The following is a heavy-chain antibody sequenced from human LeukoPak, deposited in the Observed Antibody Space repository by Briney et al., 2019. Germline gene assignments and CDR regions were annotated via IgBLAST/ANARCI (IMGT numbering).Heavy chain of an antibody. CDR1: GFTFSSYW. CDR3: ARAGRDGYKIGSFDY. V-gene: IGHV3-74*01. D-gene: IGHD5-24*01. Sequence: GGSLRLSCAASGFTFSSYWMHWVRQAPGKGLVWVSRINSDGSSTSYADSVKGRFTISGDNAKNTLYLQMNSLRAEDTAVYYCARAGRDGYKIGSFDYWGQGTLVTVSS. J-gene: IGHJ4*02. CDR2: INSDGSST.